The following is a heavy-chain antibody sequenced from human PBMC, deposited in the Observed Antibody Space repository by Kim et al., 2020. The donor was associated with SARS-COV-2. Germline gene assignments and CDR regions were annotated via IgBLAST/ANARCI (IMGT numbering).Heavy chain of an antibody. CDR3: AGLNYDLLTGFDS. V-gene: IGHV4-4*02. Sequence: SETLSLTCTVSGGSISSYTWWSWVRQSPGKGLEWIGEVYYSGNTNYSPSNYNPSLKSRVTISLDKSRNQFSLKLSSVTAADTAVYFCAGLNYDLLTGFDSWGQGTLVTVSS. CDR1: GGSISSYTW. CDR2: VYYSGNTNYSPS. J-gene: IGHJ4*02. D-gene: IGHD3-9*01.